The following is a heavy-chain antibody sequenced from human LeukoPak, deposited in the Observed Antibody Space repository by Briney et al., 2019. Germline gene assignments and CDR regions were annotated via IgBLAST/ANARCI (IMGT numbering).Heavy chain of an antibody. D-gene: IGHD6-13*01. CDR1: GFSFDDYA. Sequence: PGGSLRLSCAASGFSFDDYAMHWVRQAPGKGLEWVSGISWNSGSVGYADSVKGRFTISRDNAKNSLYLQMNSLRAEDTALYYCAKDSISGAKYSSNWNWGQGTLVTVSS. V-gene: IGHV3-9*01. CDR3: AKDSISGAKYSSNWN. J-gene: IGHJ4*02. CDR2: ISWNSGSV.